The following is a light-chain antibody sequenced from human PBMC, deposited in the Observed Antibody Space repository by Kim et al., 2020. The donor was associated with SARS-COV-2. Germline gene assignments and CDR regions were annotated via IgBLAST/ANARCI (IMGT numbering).Light chain of an antibody. CDR1: QSLLYSSNNKDC. CDR3: QQCSNTPFT. Sequence: DIVMTQSPDSLAVSLGERATINCKSTQSLLYSSNNKDCLAWYQQKPGQPPKLLIYWASTRESGVPDRFSGSGSGTDFTLTISSLQAEDVAVYYCQQCSNTPFTFGQGTKLEIK. J-gene: IGKJ2*01. CDR2: WAS. V-gene: IGKV4-1*01.